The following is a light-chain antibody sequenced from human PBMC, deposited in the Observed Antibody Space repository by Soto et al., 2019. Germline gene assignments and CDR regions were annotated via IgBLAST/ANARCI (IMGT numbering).Light chain of an antibody. Sequence: SVLTQPASLSGSPGQSITISCTGTSSDVGSYNLVSWYQQHPGKAPKLMIYEGSKRPSGVSNRFSGSKSGNTASLTISGLQAEDEADYYCCSYAGSSTYVFGTGTXVTVL. V-gene: IGLV2-23*01. CDR2: EGS. CDR1: SSDVGSYNL. CDR3: CSYAGSSTYV. J-gene: IGLJ1*01.